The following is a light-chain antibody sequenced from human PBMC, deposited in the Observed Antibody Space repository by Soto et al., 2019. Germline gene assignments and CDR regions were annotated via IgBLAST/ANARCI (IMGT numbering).Light chain of an antibody. CDR2: EVT. Sequence: QSALTQPASVSGSPGQSITISCTGTSSDVGGYNYVSWYQQHPGKAPKLMIFEVTNRPSGVSNRFSGSKSGNTASLTISGLQSEDEADYYCSSYTSSSTSRVFGGGTKLNVL. J-gene: IGLJ3*02. V-gene: IGLV2-14*01. CDR1: SSDVGGYNY. CDR3: SSYTSSSTSRV.